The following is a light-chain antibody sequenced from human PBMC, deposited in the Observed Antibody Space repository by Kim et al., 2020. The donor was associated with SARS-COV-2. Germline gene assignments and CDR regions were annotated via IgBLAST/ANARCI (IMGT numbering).Light chain of an antibody. CDR3: QQYHNFRWT. CDR1: QSGDSGH. V-gene: IGKV3-20*01. Sequence: SPEERATPLCRAVQSGDSGHLGWYQQKPGQAPRLLFSGASSRATGTPDRFSGSGSGTDFTLTISRLEPEDFAVYYCQQYHNFRWTFGQGTKVDIK. J-gene: IGKJ1*01. CDR2: GAS.